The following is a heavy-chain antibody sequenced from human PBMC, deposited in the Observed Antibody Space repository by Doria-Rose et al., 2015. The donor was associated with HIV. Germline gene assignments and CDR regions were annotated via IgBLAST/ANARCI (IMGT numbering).Heavy chain of an antibody. D-gene: IGHD6-13*01. CDR1: GVSLSSPGMG. V-gene: IGHV2-26*01. CDR2: IFSDDER. CDR3: ARIKSSRWYHKYYFDF. J-gene: IGHJ4*02. Sequence: QESGPVLVKPTETLTLTCTVSGVSLSSPGMGVSWIRQPPGKALEWLAKIFSDDERSYTTSLKSRLTIPRGTSKSQVVLTMTDMDPVDTATYYCARIKSSRWYHKYYFDFWGQGTLVIVSA.